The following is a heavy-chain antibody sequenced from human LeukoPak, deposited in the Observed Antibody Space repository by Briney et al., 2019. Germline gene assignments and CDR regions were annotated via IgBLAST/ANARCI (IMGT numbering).Heavy chain of an antibody. D-gene: IGHD2-8*01. V-gene: IGHV3-53*01. J-gene: IGHJ4*02. CDR1: GFTVSSNY. CDR2: IYGGGNI. CDR3: AKVMRDIVLMVYAIEGPYFDY. Sequence: GGSLRLSCAASGFTVSSNYMNWVRQAPGKGLEWVSVIYGGGNIYYADSVKGRFTISRDNSKNTLYLQMNSLRAEDTAVYYCAKVMRDIVLMVYAIEGPYFDYWGQGTLVTVSS.